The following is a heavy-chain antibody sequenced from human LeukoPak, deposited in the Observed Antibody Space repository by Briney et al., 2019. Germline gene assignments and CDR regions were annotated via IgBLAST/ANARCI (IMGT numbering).Heavy chain of an antibody. D-gene: IGHD3-3*01. CDR1: GFTFSSYA. CDR3: ARENYDFWSGYQRGYYGMDV. V-gene: IGHV3-21*01. Sequence: GGSLRLSCAASGFTFSSYAMHWVRQAPGKGLEWVSSISSSSSYIYYADSVKGRFTISRDNAKNSLYLQMNSLRAEDTAVYYCARENYDFWSGYQRGYYGMDVWGQGTTVTVSS. J-gene: IGHJ6*02. CDR2: ISSSSSYI.